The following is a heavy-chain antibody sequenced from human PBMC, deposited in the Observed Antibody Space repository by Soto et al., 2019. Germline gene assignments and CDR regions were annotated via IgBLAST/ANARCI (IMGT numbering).Heavy chain of an antibody. D-gene: IGHD4-17*01. V-gene: IGHV3-23*01. J-gene: IGHJ6*02. CDR2: ISGSGGST. CDR3: ATTSPPDYGDSRDYYYGMDV. Sequence: AVGSLRLSCAASGFTFSSYAMSWVRQAPGKGLEWVSAISGSGGSTYYADSVKGRFTISRDNSKNTLYLQMNSLRAEDTAVYYCATTSPPDYGDSRDYYYGMDVWGQGTTVTVSS. CDR1: GFTFSSYA.